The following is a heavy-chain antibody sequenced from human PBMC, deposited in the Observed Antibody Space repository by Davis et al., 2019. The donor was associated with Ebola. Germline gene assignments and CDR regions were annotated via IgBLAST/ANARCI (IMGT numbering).Heavy chain of an antibody. V-gene: IGHV3-11*04. CDR1: GFTFSDYS. CDR3: ARGGDGYILNFDY. Sequence: PGGSLRLSYAASGFTFSDYSMNWIRQPPGKGLEWVSYISSSGRTIYYADSVKGRFTISRDNAKNSLYLQMNSLRAEDTAVYYCARGGDGYILNFDYWGQGTLVTVSS. CDR2: ISSSGRTI. D-gene: IGHD5-24*01. J-gene: IGHJ4*02.